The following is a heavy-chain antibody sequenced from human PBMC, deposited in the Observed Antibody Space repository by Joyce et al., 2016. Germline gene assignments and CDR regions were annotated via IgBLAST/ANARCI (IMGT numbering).Heavy chain of an antibody. CDR2: ISWKRGSI. D-gene: IGHD1-26*01. J-gene: IGHJ6*02. CDR3: AKGSGRYIGSASYGMDV. V-gene: IGHV3-9*01. CDR1: GFTFDDHA. Sequence: EVQLVESGGGLVQPGRSLRLSCAASGFTFDDHAMHWVRQAPGKGLEWVSGISWKRGSIGYADSVKGRFTISRDNAKNSLYLQMNSLRGEDTALYYCAKGSGRYIGSASYGMDVWGQGTTVTVSS.